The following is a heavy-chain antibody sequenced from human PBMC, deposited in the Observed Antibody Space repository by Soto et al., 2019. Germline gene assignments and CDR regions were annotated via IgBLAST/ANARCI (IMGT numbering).Heavy chain of an antibody. CDR1: GYTFTSYA. V-gene: IGHV1-3*01. Sequence: GASVKVSCKASGYTFTSYAMHWVRQAPGQRLEWMGWINAGNGNTKYSQKFQGRVTITRDTSASTAYMELSSLRSEDTAVYYCAGGGGGGLWWDYYYGMDVWGQGTTVTVSS. J-gene: IGHJ6*02. CDR2: INAGNGNT. D-gene: IGHD5-18*01. CDR3: AGGGGGGLWWDYYYGMDV.